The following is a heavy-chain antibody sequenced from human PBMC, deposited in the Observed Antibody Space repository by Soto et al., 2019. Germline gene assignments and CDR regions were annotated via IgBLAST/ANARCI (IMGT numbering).Heavy chain of an antibody. J-gene: IGHJ4*02. CDR2: IYYSGST. V-gene: IGHV4-59*08. CDR1: GGSISSYY. Sequence: PSETLSLTCTVSGGSISSYYWSWIRQPPGKGLEWIGYIYYSGSTNYNPSLKSRVTISVDTSKNQFSLKLSSVTAADTAVYYCARQGSSRWSPRYFDYWGQGTLVTVSS. D-gene: IGHD6-13*01. CDR3: ARQGSSRWSPRYFDY.